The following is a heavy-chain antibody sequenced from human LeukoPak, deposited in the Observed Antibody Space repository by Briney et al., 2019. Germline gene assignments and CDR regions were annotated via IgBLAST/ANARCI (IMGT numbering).Heavy chain of an antibody. CDR3: ARDRNWGTWLNYFDY. Sequence: GGSLRLSCVASGFTFSSYAMHWVRQAPGKGLEWVAVISYDGSNKYYADSEKGRFTISRDNSKNTLYLQMNSLRAEDTAVYYCARDRNWGTWLNYFDYWGQGTLVTVSS. CDR1: GFTFSSYA. J-gene: IGHJ4*02. D-gene: IGHD7-27*01. CDR2: ISYDGSNK. V-gene: IGHV3-30-3*01.